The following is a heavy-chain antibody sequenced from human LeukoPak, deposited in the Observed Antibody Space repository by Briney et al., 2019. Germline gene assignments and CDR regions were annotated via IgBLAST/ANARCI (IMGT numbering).Heavy chain of an antibody. CDR3: ARTRVAARDYYYYMDV. CDR2: ISAYNGNT. J-gene: IGHJ6*03. Sequence: ASVTVSCKASGYTFTSYGISWVRQAPGQGLEWMGWISAYNGNTNYAQKLQGRVTMTTDTSTSTAYMELRSLRSDDTAVYYCARTRVAARDYYYYMDVWGKGTTVTVSS. V-gene: IGHV1-18*01. CDR1: GYTFTSYG. D-gene: IGHD6-6*01.